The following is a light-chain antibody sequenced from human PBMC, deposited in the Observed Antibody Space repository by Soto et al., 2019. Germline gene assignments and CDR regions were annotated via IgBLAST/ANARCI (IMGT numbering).Light chain of an antibody. V-gene: IGKV3-20*01. Sequence: EIVLTQSPGTLSLSPGERATLSCRASQSVSSSYLAWYQQKPGQAPRLLIYGASSMATGIPDRFSGSESGTDFTLSISRLEPEDFAVYYCQQYGSSPETFGGGTNVEIK. CDR3: QQYGSSPET. CDR1: QSVSSSY. CDR2: GAS. J-gene: IGKJ4*02.